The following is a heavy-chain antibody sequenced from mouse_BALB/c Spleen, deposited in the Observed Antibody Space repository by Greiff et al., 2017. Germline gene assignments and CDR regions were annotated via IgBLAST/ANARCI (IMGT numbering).Heavy chain of an antibody. D-gene: IGHD2-1*01. Sequence: EVMLVESGGGLVQPGGSLKLSCAASGFTFSSYTMSWVRQTPEKRLEWVAYISNGGGSTYYPDTVKGRFTISRDNAKNTLYLQMSSLKSEDTAMYYCARHAPYGNFDYWGQGTTLTVSS. J-gene: IGHJ2*01. V-gene: IGHV5-12-2*01. CDR3: ARHAPYGNFDY. CDR2: ISNGGGST. CDR1: GFTFSSYT.